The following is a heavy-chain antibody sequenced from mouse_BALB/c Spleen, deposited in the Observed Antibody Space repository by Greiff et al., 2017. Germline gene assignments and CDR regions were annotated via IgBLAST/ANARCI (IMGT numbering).Heavy chain of an antibody. V-gene: IGHV3-2*02. J-gene: IGHJ4*01. Sequence: VQLKESGPGLVKPSQSLSLTCTVTGYSITSDYAWNWIRQFPGNKLEWMGYISYSGSTSYNPSLKSRISITRDTSKNQFFLQLNSVTTEDTATYYCARGGEDYAMDYWGQGTSVTVSS. CDR2: ISYSGST. CDR3: ARGGEDYAMDY. CDR1: GYSITSDYA.